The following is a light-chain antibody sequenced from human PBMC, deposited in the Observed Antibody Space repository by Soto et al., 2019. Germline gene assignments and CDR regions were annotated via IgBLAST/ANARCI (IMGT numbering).Light chain of an antibody. CDR3: QQYDHLPLT. CDR1: QDVSYY. Sequence: DIQMTQSPSSLSASAGDRVTITCQASQDVSYYLNWYQQKPGKAPKLLIYDASNLATGVPSRFSGSRFGTDFTFSISSMQAKDFATYYCQQYDHLPLTFGGGTKVEIK. J-gene: IGKJ4*01. CDR2: DAS. V-gene: IGKV1-33*01.